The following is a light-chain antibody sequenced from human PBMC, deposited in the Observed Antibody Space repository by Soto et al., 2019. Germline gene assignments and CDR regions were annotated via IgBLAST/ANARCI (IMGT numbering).Light chain of an antibody. CDR1: QGISNY. J-gene: IGKJ4*01. V-gene: IGKV1-27*01. CDR3: QKYNSAPLT. CDR2: AAS. Sequence: DIRMTQSASSLSASVGDRVTITWRASQGISNYLAWYQQKPGKVPKLLIYAASTLQSGVPSRFSGSVSGTDFNLTISSLQPEDVATYYCQKYNSAPLTFGGGTKVDIK.